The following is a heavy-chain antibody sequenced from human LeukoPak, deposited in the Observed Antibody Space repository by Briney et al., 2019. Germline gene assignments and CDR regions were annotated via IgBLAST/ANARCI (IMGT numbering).Heavy chain of an antibody. D-gene: IGHD2-2*01. Sequence: SETLSLTCAVSGYSISSGYYWGWIRQPPGKGLEWIGSIYHSGSTYHNPSLKSRVTISVDTSKNQFSLKLSSVTAADTAVYYCAREDAAMYYFDYWGQGTLVTVSS. J-gene: IGHJ4*02. V-gene: IGHV4-38-2*02. CDR1: GYSISSGYY. CDR2: IYHSGST. CDR3: AREDAAMYYFDY.